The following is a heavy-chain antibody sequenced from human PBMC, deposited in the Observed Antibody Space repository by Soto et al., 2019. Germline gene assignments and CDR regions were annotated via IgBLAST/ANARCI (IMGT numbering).Heavy chain of an antibody. CDR1: DFSLSTDGVG. V-gene: IGHV2-5*02. CDR3: ARSSIVGGKF. Sequence: QITLKESGPTLVKPTQTLTLTCTFSDFSLSTDGVGVAWIRQPPGKALEWLGIIYWDDDKRYSPSLKNRLTITKDTSKKQVVLTMTNMDPVDTATYYCARSSIVGGKFWGQGTLVTVSS. CDR2: IYWDDDK. D-gene: IGHD1-26*01. J-gene: IGHJ4*02.